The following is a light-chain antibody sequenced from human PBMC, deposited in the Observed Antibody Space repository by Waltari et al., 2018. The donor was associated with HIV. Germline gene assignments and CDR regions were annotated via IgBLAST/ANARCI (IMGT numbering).Light chain of an antibody. V-gene: IGLV4-69*01. CDR3: QTWGTGVRV. CDR2: VNSYGSH. Sequence: QLVVTQSPSASASLGASVKLTCTLSSGHSHYSIAWLPQQPQKAPRNLMKVNSYGSHNRGDGIPARCSGSSSGAERYLTIASRQAEDESDYFCQTWGTGVRVFGGGTKLTVL. J-gene: IGLJ3*02. CDR1: SGHSHYS.